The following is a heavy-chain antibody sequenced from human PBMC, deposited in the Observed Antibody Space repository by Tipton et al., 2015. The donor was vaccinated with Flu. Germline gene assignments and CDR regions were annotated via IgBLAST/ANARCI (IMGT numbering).Heavy chain of an antibody. V-gene: IGHV4-38-2*02. CDR3: AKDGGSRFLEWLLY. Sequence: TLSLTCSVSGDSIGSRYYWGWIRQPPGKGLEWIGNIHRSGNTYHNPSLKSRVTISLDTSKNQFSLKLSSVTAADTAVYYCAKDGGSRFLEWLLYWGQGALVTVSS. CDR2: IHRSGNT. J-gene: IGHJ4*02. D-gene: IGHD3-3*01. CDR1: GDSIGSRYY.